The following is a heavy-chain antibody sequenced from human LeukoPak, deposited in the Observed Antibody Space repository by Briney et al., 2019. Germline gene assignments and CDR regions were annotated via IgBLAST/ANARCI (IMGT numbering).Heavy chain of an antibody. J-gene: IGHJ5*02. V-gene: IGHV3-64*01. Sequence: GGSLRLSCAASGFTFSSYAMHWVRQAPGKGLEYVSAISSNGGSTYYANSVKGRFTISRDNSKNTLYLQMGSLRAEDMAVYYCARESNGRGSYLGSGPWFDPWGQGTLVTVSS. CDR2: ISSNGGST. D-gene: IGHD3-16*02. CDR1: GFTFSSYA. CDR3: ARESNGRGSYLGSGPWFDP.